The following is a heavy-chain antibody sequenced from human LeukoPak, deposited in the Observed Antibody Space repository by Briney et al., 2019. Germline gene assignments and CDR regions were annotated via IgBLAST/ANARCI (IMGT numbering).Heavy chain of an antibody. CDR1: GDTFPNYW. J-gene: IGHJ4*02. V-gene: IGHV5-51*01. CDR2: IYPGDSDT. Sequence: GESLKISCKDSGDTFPNYWIGWVRQMPGKGLEWMGIIYPGDSDTRYSPSFQGQVTISVDKSISTAYLQWSSLKASDTAMYYCARSVGATEYYFDYWGQGTLVTVSS. CDR3: ARSVGATEYYFDY. D-gene: IGHD1-26*01.